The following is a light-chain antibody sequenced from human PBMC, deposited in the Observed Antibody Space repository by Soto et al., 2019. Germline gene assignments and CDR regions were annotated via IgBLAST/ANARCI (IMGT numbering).Light chain of an antibody. CDR3: QQYYISPET. V-gene: IGKV4-1*01. CDR2: WAS. CDR1: QSLLYSSNNKNY. Sequence: DIVMTQSPDSLAVSLGERATINCKSSQSLLYSSNNKNYLAWYQQKPGQPPKLLVYWASTRESGVPDRFSGSGSGTEFTLTISSLQAEDVAVYYCQQYYISPETFGQGTKVEIK. J-gene: IGKJ1*01.